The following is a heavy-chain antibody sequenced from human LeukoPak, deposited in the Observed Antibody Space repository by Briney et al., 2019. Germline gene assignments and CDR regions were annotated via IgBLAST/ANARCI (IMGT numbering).Heavy chain of an antibody. CDR2: IYYSGST. Sequence: PSETLSLTCTVSGGSISSYYWSWIRQPPGKGLEWIGYIYYSGSTNYNPSLKSRVTISVDTSKNQFSLKLSSVTAADTAVYYCARSLTLYNFGTWGYFDLWGRGTLVTVSS. V-gene: IGHV4-59*01. CDR3: ARSLTLYNFGTWGYFDL. J-gene: IGHJ2*01. CDR1: GGSISSYY. D-gene: IGHD5-24*01.